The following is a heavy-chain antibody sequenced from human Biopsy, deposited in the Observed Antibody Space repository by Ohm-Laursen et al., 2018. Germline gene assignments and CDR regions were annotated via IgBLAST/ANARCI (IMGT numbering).Heavy chain of an antibody. CDR1: RYSFSTYD. J-gene: IGHJ5*02. CDR3: ARGYSRRVSIFEASIYWFDT. V-gene: IGHV1-8*01. D-gene: IGHD6-6*01. CDR2: MIPSSGKT. Sequence: VSSVKVSCKASRYSFSTYDVNWVRQARGQGLEWMGWMIPSSGKTGYAQRFQGRVTLTMNTSISTAYMELSGLRSEDTAVYFCARGYSRRVSIFEASIYWFDTWGQGTLVTVSS.